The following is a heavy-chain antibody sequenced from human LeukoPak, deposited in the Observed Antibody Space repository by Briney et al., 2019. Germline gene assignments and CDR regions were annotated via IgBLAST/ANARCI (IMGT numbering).Heavy chain of an antibody. J-gene: IGHJ3*02. CDR3: ARDYYGSSGWPDAFDI. CDR1: GFTFSSYS. CDR2: ISSSSSYI. D-gene: IGHD6-19*01. Sequence: GGSLRLSCAASGFTFSSYSMNWVRQAPGKGLEWDSSISSSSSYIYYADSVKGRFTISRDNAKNSLYLQMNSLGAEDTAVYYCARDYYGSSGWPDAFDIWGQGTMVTVSS. V-gene: IGHV3-21*01.